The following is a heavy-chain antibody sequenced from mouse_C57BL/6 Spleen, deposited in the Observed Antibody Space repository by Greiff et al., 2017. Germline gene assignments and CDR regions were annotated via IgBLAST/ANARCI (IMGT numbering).Heavy chain of an antibody. D-gene: IGHD2-14*01. Sequence: VQLQQSGPELVKPGASVKISCKASGYTFTDYYMNWVKQSHGKSLEWIGDINPNNGGTSYNQKFKGKATLTVDKSSSTAYMELRSLTSEDSAVYYCASVRAWFAYWGQGTLVTVSA. CDR2: INPNNGGT. CDR3: ASVRAWFAY. V-gene: IGHV1-26*01. J-gene: IGHJ3*01. CDR1: GYTFTDYY.